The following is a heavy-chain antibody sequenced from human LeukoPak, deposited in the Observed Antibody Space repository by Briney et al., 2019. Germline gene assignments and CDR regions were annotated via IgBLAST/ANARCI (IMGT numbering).Heavy chain of an antibody. V-gene: IGHV3-48*04. J-gene: IGHJ4*02. CDR3: ARKGYDYSLDY. CDR1: GFTFSSYS. CDR2: ISSSSSTI. Sequence: GGSLRLSCAASGFTFSSYSMNWVRQAPGKGLEWVSYISSSSSTIYYADSVKGRFTISRDNAKHSLHLQMNSLRAEDTAVYYCARKGYDYSLDYWGQGTLVTVSS. D-gene: IGHD4-11*01.